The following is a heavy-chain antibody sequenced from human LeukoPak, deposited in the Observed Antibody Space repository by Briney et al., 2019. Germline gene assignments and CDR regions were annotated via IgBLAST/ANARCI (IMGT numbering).Heavy chain of an antibody. V-gene: IGHV3-11*01. J-gene: IGHJ6*03. CDR3: ARDTVLRYFDWLSWGDYYYYYMDV. D-gene: IGHD3-9*01. CDR1: GFTFSDYY. CDR2: ISSSGSTI. Sequence: GGSLRLSCAASGFTFSDYYMSWIRQALGKGREWVAYISSSGSTIYYADSVKGRFTIAMYNATNSPYLQMNSLRAEDAAVYYCARDTVLRYFDWLSWGDYYYYYMDVWGKGTTVTVSS.